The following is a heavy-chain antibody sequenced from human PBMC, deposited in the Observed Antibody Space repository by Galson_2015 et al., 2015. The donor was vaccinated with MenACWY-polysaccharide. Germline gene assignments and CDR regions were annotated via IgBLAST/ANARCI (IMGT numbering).Heavy chain of an antibody. CDR3: RADYFGKNFFDS. CDR1: GFTFSNDW. Sequence: SLKLSCKASGFTFSNDWMTWVRQAPGQGLEWVGRIKSKTQSGTPDYAAPVNGRFTISRDELRNTVYLEMIGLKDEDTGFYDSRADYFGKNFFDSWGQGTPVTVSS. V-gene: IGHV3-15*01. J-gene: IGHJ4*02. D-gene: IGHD2/OR15-2a*01. CDR2: IKSKTQSGTP.